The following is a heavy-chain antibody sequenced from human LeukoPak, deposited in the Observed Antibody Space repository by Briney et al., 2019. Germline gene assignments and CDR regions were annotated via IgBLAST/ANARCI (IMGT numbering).Heavy chain of an antibody. J-gene: IGHJ3*02. D-gene: IGHD6-6*01. CDR1: GGSISSYY. CDR3: ARDQSIAARHDAFDI. V-gene: IGHV4-59*01. Sequence: SETLSLTCTVSGGSISSYYWSWIRQPPGKGLEWIGYIYYSGSTNYNPSLKSRVTISVDTSKNQFSLKLSSVAAADTAVYYCARDQSIAARHDAFDIWGQGTMVTVSS. CDR2: IYYSGST.